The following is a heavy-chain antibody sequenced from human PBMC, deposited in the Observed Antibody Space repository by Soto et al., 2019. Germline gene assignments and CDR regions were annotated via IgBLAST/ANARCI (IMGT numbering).Heavy chain of an antibody. D-gene: IGHD1-26*01. CDR3: ARDIGYYGSHPIYYYSGMDV. Sequence: QVQLVESGGGVVQPGRSLRLSCAASGFTFSSYAMHWVRQAPGKGLEWVAVISYDGSNKYYADSVKGRFTISRDNSKNTLYLQMNSLRAEDTAVYYCARDIGYYGSHPIYYYSGMDVWGQGTTVTVSS. CDR1: GFTFSSYA. CDR2: ISYDGSNK. J-gene: IGHJ6*02. V-gene: IGHV3-30-3*01.